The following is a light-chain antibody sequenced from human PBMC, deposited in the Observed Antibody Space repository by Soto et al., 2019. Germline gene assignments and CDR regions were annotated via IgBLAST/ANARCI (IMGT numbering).Light chain of an antibody. J-gene: IGLJ1*01. CDR1: SSDVGSSNL. CDR2: EGS. Sequence: QSVLTQPASVSASPGQSITISCTGTSSDVGSSNLVSWYQHHPGKAPKLIIYEGSRRPSGVSGRFSGSKSGNTASLTISGLQADDDVEYYCRSCASSFTFSAFGTGTKVTVL. CDR3: RSCASSFTFSA. V-gene: IGLV2-23*01.